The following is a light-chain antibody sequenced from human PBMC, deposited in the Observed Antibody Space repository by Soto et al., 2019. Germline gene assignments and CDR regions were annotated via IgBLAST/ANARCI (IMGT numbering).Light chain of an antibody. CDR2: DVS. V-gene: IGKV1-5*01. Sequence: DIQMTQSPSTLSASVGDRVTITCRASQTLSSWLAWYQQKPGKAPELLIYDVSSLASGVPSRFSGSGSGTEFTLTISSLQPDDFATYYCQQYNGYPLTFGGGTNVEIK. CDR3: QQYNGYPLT. J-gene: IGKJ4*01. CDR1: QTLSSW.